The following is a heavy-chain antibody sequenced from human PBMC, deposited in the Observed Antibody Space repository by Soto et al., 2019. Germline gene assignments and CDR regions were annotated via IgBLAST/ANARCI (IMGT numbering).Heavy chain of an antibody. CDR2: IWYDGSNK. V-gene: IGHV3-33*01. J-gene: IGHJ4*02. CDR1: GFTFSSYG. CDR3: AREDPLFRGGSLGY. Sequence: GGSLRLSCAASGFTFSSYGMHWVRQAPGKGLEWVAVIWYDGSNKYYADSVKGRFTISRDNSKNTLYLQMNSLRAEDTAVYYCAREDPLFRGGSLGYWGQGTLVTVSS. D-gene: IGHD2-15*01.